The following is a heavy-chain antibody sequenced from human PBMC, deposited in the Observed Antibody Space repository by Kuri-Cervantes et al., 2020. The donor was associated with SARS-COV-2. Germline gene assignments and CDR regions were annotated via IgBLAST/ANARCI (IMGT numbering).Heavy chain of an antibody. CDR3: ARPYGSSSEDAFYI. Sequence: SETLSLTCTVSGGSISSYYWSWIRQPPGKGLEWIGYIYYSGSTNYNPSLKSRVTISVDTSKNQFSLRLSSVTAADTAVYYCARPYGSSSEDAFYIWGRGTMVTVSS. CDR2: IYYSGST. D-gene: IGHD6-6*01. V-gene: IGHV4-59*01. J-gene: IGHJ3*02. CDR1: GGSISSYY.